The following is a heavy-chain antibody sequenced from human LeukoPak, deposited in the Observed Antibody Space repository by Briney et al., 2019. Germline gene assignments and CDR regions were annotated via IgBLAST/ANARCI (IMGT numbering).Heavy chain of an antibody. CDR2: IIPIFGTA. CDR3: ARDVRHRYCSSSSCYWGWLDP. CDR1: GYSFSSSG. D-gene: IGHD2-2*01. Sequence: SVKVSCKASGYSFSSSGISWVRQAPGQGLEWMGGIIPIFGTANYARKFQDRVTITADESTSTAYMELSSLRSEDTAVYYCARDVRHRYCSSSSCYWGWLDPWGQGTLVTVSS. V-gene: IGHV1-69*13. J-gene: IGHJ5*02.